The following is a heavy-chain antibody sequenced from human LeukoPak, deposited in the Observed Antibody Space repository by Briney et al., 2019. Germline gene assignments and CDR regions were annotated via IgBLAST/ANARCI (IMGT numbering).Heavy chain of an antibody. D-gene: IGHD6-13*01. CDR3: ARGGSIAAAGTSSFPTHNWFDP. V-gene: IGHV1-8*03. CDR2: MNPNSGNT. Sequence: ASVKVSCKASGYTFTSYDINWVRQATGQGLEWMGWMNPNSGNTGYAQKFQGRVTITRNTSISTAYMELRSLRSDDTAVYYCARGGSIAAAGTSSFPTHNWFDPWGQGTLVTVSS. J-gene: IGHJ5*02. CDR1: GYTFTSYD.